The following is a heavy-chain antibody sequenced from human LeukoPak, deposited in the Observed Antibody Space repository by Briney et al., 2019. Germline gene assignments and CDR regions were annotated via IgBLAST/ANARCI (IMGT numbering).Heavy chain of an antibody. CDR2: IIAIFGTV. D-gene: IGHD2-15*01. CDR1: GGTFSNYA. CDR3: ARDSCSGGTCAMRSFDY. V-gene: IGHV1-69*05. J-gene: IGHJ4*02. Sequence: SVKVSCKASGGTFSNYAINWMRQAPGQGLEWMGRIIAIFGTVNYAQKFQGRVTINTDESRSTAYMELSSLRSDDTAVYYCARDSCSGGTCAMRSFDYWGQGTLVTVSS.